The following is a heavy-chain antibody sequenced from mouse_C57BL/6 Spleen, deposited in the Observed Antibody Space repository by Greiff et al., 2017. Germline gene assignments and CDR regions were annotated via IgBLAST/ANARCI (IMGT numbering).Heavy chain of an antibody. J-gene: IGHJ3*01. D-gene: IGHD2-5*01. CDR3: ARGNYSNFPFAY. CDR1: GFTFSSYA. V-gene: IGHV5-4*01. Sequence: VQLQESGGGLVKPGGSLKLSCAASGFTFSSYAMSWVRQTPEKRLEWVATISDGGSYTYYPDNVKGRFTISRDNAKNNLYLQMSHLKSEDTAMYYCARGNYSNFPFAYWGQGTLVTVSA. CDR2: ISDGGSYT.